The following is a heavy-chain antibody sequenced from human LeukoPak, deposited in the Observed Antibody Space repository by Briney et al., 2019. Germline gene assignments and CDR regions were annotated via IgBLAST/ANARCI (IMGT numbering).Heavy chain of an antibody. J-gene: IGHJ6*02. D-gene: IGHD5-12*01. CDR3: ARWIPYYYGMDV. V-gene: IGHV3-21*01. CDR2: ISSSSSYI. Sequence: GGSLRLSCAASGFTFSSYSMNLVRQAPGKGLEWDSSISSSSSYIYYADSVKGRFTISRDNAKKPLYLQMNSLRAEDTAVYYCARWIPYYYGMDVWGQGTTVTVSS. CDR1: GFTFSSYS.